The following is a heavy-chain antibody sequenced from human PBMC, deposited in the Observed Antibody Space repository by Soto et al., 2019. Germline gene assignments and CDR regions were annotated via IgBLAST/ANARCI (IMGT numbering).Heavy chain of an antibody. D-gene: IGHD3-10*01. CDR2: IKQDGSEK. Sequence: GGSLRLSCAASGFTFSSYWMSWVRQAPGKGLEWVVNIKQDGSEKYYVDSVKGRFTISRDNAKNSLYLQMNSLRAEDTAVYYCARESLPLAHSRITMVRGVKYRASYYYYYMDVWGKGTTVTVSS. CDR3: ARESLPLAHSRITMVRGVKYRASYYYYYMDV. CDR1: GFTFSSYW. J-gene: IGHJ6*03. V-gene: IGHV3-7*01.